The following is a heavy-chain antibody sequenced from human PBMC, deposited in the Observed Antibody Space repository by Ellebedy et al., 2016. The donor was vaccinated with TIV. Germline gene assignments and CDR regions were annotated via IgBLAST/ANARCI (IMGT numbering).Heavy chain of an antibody. CDR2: INPSGGST. Sequence: ASVKVSCXASGYTFTSYYMHWVRQAPGQGLEWMGIINPSGGSTSYAQKFQGRVTMTRDTSTSTVYMELSSLRSEDTAVYYCARGSVVVVFWGDNWFDPWGQGTLVTVSS. V-gene: IGHV1-46*01. CDR3: ARGSVVVVFWGDNWFDP. J-gene: IGHJ5*02. D-gene: IGHD2-2*01. CDR1: GYTFTSYY.